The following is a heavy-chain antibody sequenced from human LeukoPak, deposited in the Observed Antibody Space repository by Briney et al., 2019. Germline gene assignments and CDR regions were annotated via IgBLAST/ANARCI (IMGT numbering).Heavy chain of an antibody. V-gene: IGHV4-59*08. CDR3: ARSVGTIQSLGAFDI. CDR1: GGSMNSYF. CDR2: INYCGST. D-gene: IGHD1-26*01. Sequence: SETLSLTCTVSGGSMNSYFWGWVRQPPGKGLEWLAYINYCGSTDYNPSLKSRLTISEDTSKTQFSLKLSSVTAADTAVYYCARSVGTIQSLGAFDIWGQGTMVTVSS. J-gene: IGHJ3*02.